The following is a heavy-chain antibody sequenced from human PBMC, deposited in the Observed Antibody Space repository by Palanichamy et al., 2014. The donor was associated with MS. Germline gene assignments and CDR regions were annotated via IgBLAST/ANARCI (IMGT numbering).Heavy chain of an antibody. CDR3: SWLAGGY. V-gene: IGHV3-15*02. CDR2: IKKKASGGTA. Sequence: EVQLVESGGALVKPGGSLRLSCAASGFTFSDAWLSWVRQAPGKGLEWVGRIKKKASGGTADYAAPVNGRFSISRDDYKKHVGSANEQPRKGGDTAVYYCSWLAGGYLGQGTLVTVSS. D-gene: IGHD6-19*01. J-gene: IGHJ4*02. CDR1: GFTFSDAW.